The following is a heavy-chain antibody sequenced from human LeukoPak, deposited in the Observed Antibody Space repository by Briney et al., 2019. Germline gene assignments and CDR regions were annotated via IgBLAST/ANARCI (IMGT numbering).Heavy chain of an antibody. CDR2: IIPIFGTA. CDR3: ARDIVVVPAAERGRNWFDP. V-gene: IGHV1-69*05. J-gene: IGHJ5*02. Sequence: SVKVSCKASRCTFSSYAISWVRQAPGQGLEWMGGIIPIFGTANYAQKFQGRVTITTDEFTSTAYMELSRLRSDDTAVYYCARDIVVVPAAERGRNWFDPWGQGTLVTVPS. CDR1: RCTFSSYA. D-gene: IGHD2-2*01.